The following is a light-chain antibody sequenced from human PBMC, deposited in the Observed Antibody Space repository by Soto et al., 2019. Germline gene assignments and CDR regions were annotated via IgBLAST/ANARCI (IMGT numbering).Light chain of an antibody. V-gene: IGKV1-39*01. CDR2: AAS. J-gene: IGKJ1*01. Sequence: DIQMTQSPSSLSASVGDRVTITCRASQSINNCLSWFQQKPGQAPKLLIYAASNLQSGVPSRFSGSGSGTDFILTIDSLQPEDFATYYCHQTYIAPATFGQGTKLGVK. CDR1: QSINNC. CDR3: HQTYIAPAT.